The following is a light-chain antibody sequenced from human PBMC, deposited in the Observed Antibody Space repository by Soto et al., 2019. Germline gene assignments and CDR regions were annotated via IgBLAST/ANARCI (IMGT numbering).Light chain of an antibody. J-gene: IGKJ1*01. V-gene: IGKV1-5*03. CDR2: KAS. Sequence: LCSRCVTVGDRVAITCRASQSITTWLAWYQHKPGKAPKLLIYKASSLQSGVPSRFSGSGSGTEYPLTISSLQPDYLATYYSQQQNTYSPPFAPGTKVDIK. CDR1: QSITTW. CDR3: QQQNTYSPP.